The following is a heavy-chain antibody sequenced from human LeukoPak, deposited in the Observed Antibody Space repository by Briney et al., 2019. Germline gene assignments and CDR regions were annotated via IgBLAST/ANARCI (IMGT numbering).Heavy chain of an antibody. D-gene: IGHD5-18*01. CDR2: IYYSGST. V-gene: IGHV4-39*01. CDR1: GGSISSGGYY. CDR3: ARIGYSYGPYFDY. Sequence: SQTLSLTCTVSGGSISSGGYYWGWIRQPPGKGLEWIGSIYYSGSTYYNPSLKSRVTISVDTSKNQFSLKLSSVTAADTAVYYCARIGYSYGPYFDYWGQGTLVTVSS. J-gene: IGHJ4*02.